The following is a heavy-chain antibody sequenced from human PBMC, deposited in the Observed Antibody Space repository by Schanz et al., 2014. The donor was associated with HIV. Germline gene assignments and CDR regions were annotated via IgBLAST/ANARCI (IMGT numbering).Heavy chain of an antibody. CDR1: GFTFSSYA. D-gene: IGHD6-6*01. Sequence: EVHLVESGGVVVQPGGSLRLACVVSGFTFSSYAMSWVRLAPGKGLEWVSTVGYGGDNTYYADSVEGRFTISRDNARNSLYLQMNSLRAEDTAVYYCAREAVRFFDYWGQGTLVTVSS. V-gene: IGHV3-23*04. J-gene: IGHJ4*02. CDR3: AREAVRFFDY. CDR2: VGYGGDNT.